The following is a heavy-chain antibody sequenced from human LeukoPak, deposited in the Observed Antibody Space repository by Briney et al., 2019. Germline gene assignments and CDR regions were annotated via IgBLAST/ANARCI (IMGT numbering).Heavy chain of an antibody. D-gene: IGHD3-16*01. Sequence: SETLSLTCTVSGGSISSYYWSWIRQPPGKGLEWIGYIYYSGSTNYNPSLKSRVTISVDTSKNQFSLKLSSVTAADTAVYYCARHPSIDYHVDYWGQGTLVTVSS. CDR3: ARHPSIDYHVDY. J-gene: IGHJ4*02. CDR2: IYYSGST. V-gene: IGHV4-59*08. CDR1: GGSISSYY.